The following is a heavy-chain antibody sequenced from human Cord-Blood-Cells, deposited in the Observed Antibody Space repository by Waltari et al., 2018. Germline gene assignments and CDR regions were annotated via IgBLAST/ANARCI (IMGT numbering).Heavy chain of an antibody. Sequence: QLQLQESGPGLVKPSETLSLTCTVSGGSLSSRSSYWGWIRQPPGKGLEWIGSIYYSGSTYYNPSLKSRVTISVDTSKNQFSLKLSSVTAADTAVYYCAKHVSTTVTKRGAFDIWGQGTMVTVSS. CDR1: GGSLSSRSSY. D-gene: IGHD4-17*01. V-gene: IGHV4-39*01. CDR3: AKHVSTTVTKRGAFDI. CDR2: IYYSGST. J-gene: IGHJ3*02.